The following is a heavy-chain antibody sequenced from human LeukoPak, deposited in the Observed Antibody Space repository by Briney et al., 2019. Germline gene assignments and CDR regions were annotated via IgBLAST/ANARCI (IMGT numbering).Heavy chain of an antibody. Sequence: SVKVSCKASGGTFSSYAISWVRQAPAQGLEWMGGIIPIFGTANYAQKFQGRVTITADESTSTAYMELSSLRSEDTAVYYCAGFYYYGSGSYSYYFDYWGQGTLVTVSS. CDR3: AGFYYYGSGSYSYYFDY. V-gene: IGHV1-69*13. CDR2: IIPIFGTA. J-gene: IGHJ4*02. D-gene: IGHD3-10*01. CDR1: GGTFSSYA.